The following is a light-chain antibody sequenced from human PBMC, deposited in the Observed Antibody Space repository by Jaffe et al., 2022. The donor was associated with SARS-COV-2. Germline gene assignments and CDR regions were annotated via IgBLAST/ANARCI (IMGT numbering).Light chain of an antibody. CDR3: QQSYSTPYT. Sequence: DIQMTQSPSSLSPSVGDRVIITCRASQSIRNHLNWYQQKAGKAPKLLIYAASSLQSGVPSRFSGSGSGTEFTLTISSLQPEDFATYYCQQSYSTPYTFGQGTKLDIK. V-gene: IGKV1-39*01. CDR1: QSIRNH. J-gene: IGKJ2*01. CDR2: AAS.